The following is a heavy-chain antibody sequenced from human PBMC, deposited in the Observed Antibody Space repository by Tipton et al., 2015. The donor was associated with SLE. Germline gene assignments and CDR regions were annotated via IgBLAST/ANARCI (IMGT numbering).Heavy chain of an antibody. Sequence: TLSLTCAVCGGSFSGYYWSWIRQPPGKGLEWIGEINHSGSTNYNPSLKSRVTISADTSKNQFSLKLSSVTAADTALYYCARQEVYYDSSGYYYGAFDIWGQGTMVTVSS. CDR3: ARQEVYYDSSGYYYGAFDI. D-gene: IGHD3-22*01. CDR1: GGSFSGYY. V-gene: IGHV4-34*01. J-gene: IGHJ3*02. CDR2: INHSGST.